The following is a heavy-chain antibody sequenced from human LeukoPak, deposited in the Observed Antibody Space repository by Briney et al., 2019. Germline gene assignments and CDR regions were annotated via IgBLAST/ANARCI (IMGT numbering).Heavy chain of an antibody. D-gene: IGHD4-17*01. J-gene: IGHJ5*02. CDR1: GGTFSNYA. Sequence: SVKVSCKASGGTFSNYAISWVRQAPGQGLEWMGRIIPILGIANYAQKLQGRVTIAADKSTSTAYMELSSLRSEDTAVYYCARATVTTSPFDPWGQGTLVTVSS. CDR3: ARATVTTSPFDP. CDR2: IIPILGIA. V-gene: IGHV1-69*04.